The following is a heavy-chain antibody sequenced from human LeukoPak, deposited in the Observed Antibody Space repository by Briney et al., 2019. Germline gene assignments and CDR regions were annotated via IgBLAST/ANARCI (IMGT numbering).Heavy chain of an antibody. CDR2: ISSTSGST. Sequence: LGGSLRLSCAASGFPFSGYAMSWVRQAPEKGLQCVSAISSTSGSTFYADSVKGRFTIYRDNSKNTVYLQMNSLRAEDTALYHCARVPLGVPAATYRYYFDYWGQGTLVTVSS. J-gene: IGHJ4*02. CDR3: ARVPLGVPAATYRYYFDY. D-gene: IGHD2-2*01. CDR1: GFPFSGYA. V-gene: IGHV3-23*01.